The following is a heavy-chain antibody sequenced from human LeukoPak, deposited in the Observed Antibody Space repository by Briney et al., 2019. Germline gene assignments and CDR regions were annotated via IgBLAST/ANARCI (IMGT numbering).Heavy chain of an antibody. Sequence: GGSLRLSCAASGFTFSSYGMTWVRQAPGKGLEWVSGITGSGDNTYYADSVKGRFTISRDNSKNTLYLQMNSLRPEDTAAYYCAKVGIVGATTSAYFEYWGQGTLVTVSS. CDR3: AKVGIVGATTSAYFEY. J-gene: IGHJ4*02. CDR1: GFTFSSYG. CDR2: ITGSGDNT. V-gene: IGHV3-23*01. D-gene: IGHD1-26*01.